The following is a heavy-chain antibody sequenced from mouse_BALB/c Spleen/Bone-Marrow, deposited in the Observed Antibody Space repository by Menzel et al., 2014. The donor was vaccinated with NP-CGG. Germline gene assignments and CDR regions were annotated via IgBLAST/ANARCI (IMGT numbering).Heavy chain of an antibody. Sequence: EVHLAESGGGLVKPGGSLKLSCAASGFTFSSYAMSWVRQSPEKRLEWVAEISSGGSYTYYPDTVTGRFTISRDSAKNTLYLEMSSLRSEDTAMYYCARDHYGYYAMDYWGQGTSVTVSS. CDR3: ARDHYGYYAMDY. J-gene: IGHJ4*01. CDR2: ISSGGSYT. D-gene: IGHD1-2*01. CDR1: GFTFSSYA. V-gene: IGHV5-9-4*01.